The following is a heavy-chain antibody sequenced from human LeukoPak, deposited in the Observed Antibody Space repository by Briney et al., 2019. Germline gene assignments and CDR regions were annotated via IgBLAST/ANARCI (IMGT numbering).Heavy chain of an antibody. CDR1: GYTFTSYG. V-gene: IGHV1-69*06. CDR3: ARVKNYCSGGSCYFDY. Sequence: ASVKVSCKASGYTFTSYGISWVRQAPGQGLEWMGGIIPIFGTANYAQKFQGRVTITADKSTSTAYMELSSLRSEDTAVYFCARVKNYCSGGSCYFDYWGQGTLVTVSS. J-gene: IGHJ4*02. CDR2: IIPIFGTA. D-gene: IGHD2-15*01.